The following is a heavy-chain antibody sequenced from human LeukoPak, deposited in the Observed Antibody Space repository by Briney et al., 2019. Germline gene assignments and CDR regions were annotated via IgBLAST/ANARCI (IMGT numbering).Heavy chain of an antibody. CDR1: GFTFSSYA. J-gene: IGHJ4*02. V-gene: IGHV3-64*01. Sequence: PGGSLRLSCAASGFTFSSYAMHWVRQAPGKGLEYVSAISSNGGSTYYANSVKGRFTISRDNSKNTLYLQMGSLRAEDMAVYYCARGGYDYVWGSYRYRGASDYWGQGTLVTVSS. CDR2: ISSNGGST. CDR3: ARGGYDYVWGSYRYRGASDY. D-gene: IGHD3-16*02.